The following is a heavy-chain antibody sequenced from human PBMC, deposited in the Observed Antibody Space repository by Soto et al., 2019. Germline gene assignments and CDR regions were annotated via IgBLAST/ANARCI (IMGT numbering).Heavy chain of an antibody. D-gene: IGHD3-16*01. CDR1: GFSFSSYA. V-gene: IGHV3-23*01. CDR3: AKGAFESSATVDN. Sequence: DVQLLESGGGGVQPGGSLRLSCAASGFSFSSYAMLWVRQAPGKGLEWVSIISARGGSSYFADSVKGRLTISRDNSTEVLPLEMMSRRVEETTIHVCAKGAFESSATVDNWGQGTLVLVSS. J-gene: IGHJ4*02. CDR2: ISARGGSS.